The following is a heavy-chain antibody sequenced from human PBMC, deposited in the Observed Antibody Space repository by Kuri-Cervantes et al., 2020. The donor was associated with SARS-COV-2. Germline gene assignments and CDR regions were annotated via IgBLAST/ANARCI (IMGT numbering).Heavy chain of an antibody. V-gene: IGHV3-30-3*01. CDR1: GFTFSSYA. CDR2: ISYDGSNK. Sequence: GGSLRLSCAASGFTFSSYAMHWVRQAPGKGLEWVAVISYDGSNKYYADSVKGRFTISRDNSKNTLYLQMNSLKTEDTAVYYCTTDPIVVVPAAPPWGQDYWGQGTLVTVSS. D-gene: IGHD2-2*01. J-gene: IGHJ4*02. CDR3: TTDPIVVVPAAPPWGQDY.